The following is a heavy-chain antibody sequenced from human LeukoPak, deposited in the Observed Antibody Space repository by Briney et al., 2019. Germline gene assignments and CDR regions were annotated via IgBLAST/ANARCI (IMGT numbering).Heavy chain of an antibody. V-gene: IGHV4-59*01. J-gene: IGHJ5*02. Sequence: SETLSLTCTVSGGSISSYYWSWLRQPPGKGLEWIGYIYYSGSTNYNLSLKSRVTISVDTSKNQFSLKLSSVTAADTAVYYCARTPGSWGWFDPWGQGTLVTVSS. CDR2: IYYSGST. CDR3: ARTPGSWGWFDP. D-gene: IGHD1-26*01. CDR1: GGSISSYY.